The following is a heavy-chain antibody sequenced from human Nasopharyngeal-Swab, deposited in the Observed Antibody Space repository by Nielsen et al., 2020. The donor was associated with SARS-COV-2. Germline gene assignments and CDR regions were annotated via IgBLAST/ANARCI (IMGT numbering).Heavy chain of an antibody. Sequence: GSLRLSCAASGFTFSSYWMHWVRQVPGKGLVWVARIKSDGSSTSYADSVKGRFTISRDNAKNKLYLQMNSLRAEDTAVYYCARAYYFDSWGQGTLVTVSS. V-gene: IGHV3-74*01. CDR2: IKSDGSST. CDR3: ARAYYFDS. CDR1: GFTFSSYW. J-gene: IGHJ4*02.